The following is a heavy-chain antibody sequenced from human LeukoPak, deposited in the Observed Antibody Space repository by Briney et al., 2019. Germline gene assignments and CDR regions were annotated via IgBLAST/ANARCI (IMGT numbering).Heavy chain of an antibody. CDR3: AKDSGSSSFYYYYMDV. D-gene: IGHD6-13*01. J-gene: IGHJ6*03. V-gene: IGHV3-23*01. CDR2: ISGTSGDT. Sequence: GGSLRLSCAASGFTFSSYAMSWVRLAPGKGLEWVSAISGTSGDTYYADSVKGRFTIFRGNSENTLYLQMNNLRAEDTAVYYCAKDSGSSSFYYYYMDVWGKGTTVTVSS. CDR1: GFTFSSYA.